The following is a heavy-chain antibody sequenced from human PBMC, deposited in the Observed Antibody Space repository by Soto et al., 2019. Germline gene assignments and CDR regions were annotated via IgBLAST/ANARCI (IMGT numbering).Heavy chain of an antibody. Sequence: SETLSVTCGVEGGSISGYDLSWIRQPPGKGLEWIGEINHSGSTNYNPSLKSRVTISVDTSKNQFSLKLSSVTAADTAVYYCARGDYDYIWGSYRRSDAFDIWGQGTMVTVSS. CDR2: INHSGST. V-gene: IGHV4-34*01. J-gene: IGHJ3*02. D-gene: IGHD3-16*02. CDR1: GGSISGYD. CDR3: ARGDYDYIWGSYRRSDAFDI.